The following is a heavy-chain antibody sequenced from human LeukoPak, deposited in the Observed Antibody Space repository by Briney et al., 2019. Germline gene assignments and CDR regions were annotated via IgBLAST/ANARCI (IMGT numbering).Heavy chain of an antibody. CDR3: ARGNDYGDRPFDY. CDR1: GFTFSSYE. D-gene: IGHD4-17*01. J-gene: IGHJ4*02. Sequence: PGGSLRLSCAASGFTFSSYEMNWVRLAPGKGLEWVSYISSSGSNIYYADSVKGRFTISRDNAKNSLYLQMSNLRAEDTAVYYCARGNDYGDRPFDYWGQGTLVTVSS. CDR2: ISSSGSNI. V-gene: IGHV3-48*03.